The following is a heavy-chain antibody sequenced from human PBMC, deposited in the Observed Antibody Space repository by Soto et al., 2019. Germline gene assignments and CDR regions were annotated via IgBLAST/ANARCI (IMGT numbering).Heavy chain of an antibody. D-gene: IGHD2-21*01. V-gene: IGHV3-30*03. CDR2: ISYDGSNK. Sequence: GGSLRLSCAASGFTFSSYGMHWVRQAPGKGLEWVAVISYDGSNKYYADSVKGRFIISRDDSRNMVFLQMNSLKTEDTAVYFCTYLYREGPWGQGTLVTVSS. J-gene: IGHJ5*02. CDR1: GFTFSSYG. CDR3: TYLYREGP.